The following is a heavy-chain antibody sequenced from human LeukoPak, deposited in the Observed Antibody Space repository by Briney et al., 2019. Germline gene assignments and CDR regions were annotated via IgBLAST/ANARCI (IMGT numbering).Heavy chain of an antibody. J-gene: IGHJ3*02. V-gene: IGHV3-23*01. CDR1: GFTFSSYA. D-gene: IGHD3-16*02. CDR2: ISGSGGST. Sequence: PGGSLRLSCAASGFTFSSYAMSWVRQAPGKGLEWVSAISGSGGSTYYADSVKGRFTISRDNSKNTLYQQMNSLRAEDTAVYYCAKDKGNRLTSDAFDIWGQGTMVTVSS. CDR3: AKDKGNRLTSDAFDI.